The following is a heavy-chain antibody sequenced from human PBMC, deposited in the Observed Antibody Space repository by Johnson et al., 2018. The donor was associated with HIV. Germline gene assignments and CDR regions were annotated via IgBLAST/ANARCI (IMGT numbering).Heavy chain of an antibody. CDR3: ARENWGAFDL. CDR2: ISWNSGSI. D-gene: IGHD7-27*01. CDR1: GFTFDDYA. Sequence: LGVSCAASGFTFDDYAIHRVRQAPGKGLEWVSGISWNSGSIGYVDSVKGRFTISRDNAKNSLYLQMNSLRPEDTALYYCARENWGAFDLWGQGTMVTVSS. J-gene: IGHJ3*01. V-gene: IGHV3-9*01.